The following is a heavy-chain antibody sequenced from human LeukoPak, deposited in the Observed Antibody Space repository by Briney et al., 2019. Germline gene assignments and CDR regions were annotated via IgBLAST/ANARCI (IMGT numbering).Heavy chain of an antibody. D-gene: IGHD3-3*01. J-gene: IGHJ5*02. Sequence: SQTLSLXCTVSGGSISSGDYYWSWIRQPPGKGLEWIGYIYYSGITYYNPSLKSRVTISVDTSKNQFSLKLSSVTAADTAVYYCARGSLYQGSYYDFWSGPMGGNWFDPWGQGTLVTVSS. CDR3: ARGSLYQGSYYDFWSGPMGGNWFDP. V-gene: IGHV4-30-4*08. CDR1: GGSISSGDYY. CDR2: IYYSGIT.